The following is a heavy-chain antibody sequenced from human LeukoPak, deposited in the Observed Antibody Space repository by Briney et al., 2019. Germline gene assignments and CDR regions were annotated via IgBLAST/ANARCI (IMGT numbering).Heavy chain of an antibody. CDR1: GFTFSSYG. J-gene: IGHJ6*03. D-gene: IGHD3-9*01. CDR2: IWYDGSNK. CDR3: AKAEEYYDILTGYFRGYYMDV. V-gene: IGHV3-33*06. Sequence: PGGSLRLSCAASGFTFSSYGMHWVRQAPGKGLEWVAVIWYDGSNKYYADSVKGRFTISRDNSKNTLYLQMNSLRAEDTAVYYCAKAEEYYDILTGYFRGYYMDVWGKGTTVTVSS.